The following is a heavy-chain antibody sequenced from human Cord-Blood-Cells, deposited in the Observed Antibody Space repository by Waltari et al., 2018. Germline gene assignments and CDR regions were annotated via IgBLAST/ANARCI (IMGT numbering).Heavy chain of an antibody. D-gene: IGHD6-13*01. J-gene: IGHJ3*02. Sequence: QVQLQESGPGLVKPSETLSLTCTVLGGSISSHYWSWIRQPPGKGLEWIGYIYYMGSAIYNPSLKRRVTISIETSTTQFSLTLCSVTAADTAVYYWARVSAATESDALDIWGQGTMVTVSS. CDR3: ARVSAATESDALDI. V-gene: IGHV4-59*11. CDR2: IYYMGSA. CDR1: GGSISSHY.